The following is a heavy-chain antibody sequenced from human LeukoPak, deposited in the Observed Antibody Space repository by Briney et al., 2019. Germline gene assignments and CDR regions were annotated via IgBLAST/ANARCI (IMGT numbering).Heavy chain of an antibody. Sequence: ASETLSLTCTVSGYSISSGYSWGWIRQPPGKGLEWIGSMYHSGSIYHNPSLKSRVTISLDTSRNQFSLKLYSVTAADTAVYYCARDPYCSGGSCYPFDYWGQGTLVTVSS. D-gene: IGHD2-15*01. CDR1: GYSISSGYS. CDR2: MYHSGSI. CDR3: ARDPYCSGGSCYPFDY. J-gene: IGHJ4*02. V-gene: IGHV4-38-2*02.